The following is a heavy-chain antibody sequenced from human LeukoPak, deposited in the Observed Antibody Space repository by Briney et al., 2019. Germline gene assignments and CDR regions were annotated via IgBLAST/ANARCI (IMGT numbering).Heavy chain of an antibody. CDR3: ARDPYNWNDPPTDY. CDR1: GFTFSSYS. CDR2: ISNSSSTI. J-gene: IGHJ4*02. V-gene: IGHV3-48*02. Sequence: SGGSLRLSCAASGFTFSSYSMNWVRQAPGKGLEWVSYISNSSSTIYYADSVKGRFTISRDNAKNSLYLQMNSLRDEDTAVYYCARDPYNWNDPPTDYWGQGTLVTVSS. D-gene: IGHD1-20*01.